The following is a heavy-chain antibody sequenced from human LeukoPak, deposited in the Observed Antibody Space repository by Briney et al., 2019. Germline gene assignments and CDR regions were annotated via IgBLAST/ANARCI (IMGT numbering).Heavy chain of an antibody. CDR3: ARGTYYYDSSVYYFPFDI. CDR1: GGSINSYY. D-gene: IGHD3-22*01. CDR2: IYYSGST. V-gene: IGHV4-59*01. Sequence: SETLSLTCTVSGGSINSYYWSWLRQPAGKGLEWIGYIYYSGSTDYNPSLKSRVTISVDTSKNQFSLKLSSVTAADTAVYYCARGTYYYDSSVYYFPFDIWGQGTMVTVSS. J-gene: IGHJ3*02.